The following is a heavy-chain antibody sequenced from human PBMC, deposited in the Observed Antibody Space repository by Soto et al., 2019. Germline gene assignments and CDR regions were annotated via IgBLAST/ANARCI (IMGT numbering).Heavy chain of an antibody. Sequence: GSLRLSCAASGFTFSSYGMHWVRQAPGKGLEWVAVISYDGSNKYYADSVKGRFTISRDNSKNTLYLQMNSLRAEDTAVYYCAKDRSGYSDYWGQGTLVTVSS. CDR2: ISYDGSNK. V-gene: IGHV3-30*18. CDR3: AKDRSGYSDY. D-gene: IGHD3-22*01. CDR1: GFTFSSYG. J-gene: IGHJ4*02.